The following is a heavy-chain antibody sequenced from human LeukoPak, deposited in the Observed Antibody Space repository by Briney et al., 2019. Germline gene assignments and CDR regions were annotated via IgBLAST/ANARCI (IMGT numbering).Heavy chain of an antibody. Sequence: ASVKLSCKASGGTFSSYAISWVRQAPGQGLEWMGIINPSGARTRYAQKFQGRVTMTRDMSTSTVYMELSSLRSEDTAVYYCARDGSERYCSGGSCLRYYYYYYMDVWGKGTTVTVSS. V-gene: IGHV1-46*01. J-gene: IGHJ6*03. CDR3: ARDGSERYCSGGSCLRYYYYYYMDV. CDR1: GGTFSSYA. D-gene: IGHD2-15*01. CDR2: INPSGART.